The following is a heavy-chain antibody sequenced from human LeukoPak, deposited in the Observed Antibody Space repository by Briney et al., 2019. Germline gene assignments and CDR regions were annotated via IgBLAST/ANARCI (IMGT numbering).Heavy chain of an antibody. CDR2: IYYSGST. V-gene: IGHV4-39*01. Sequence: PSETLSLTCTVSGGSISSSSYYWGWIRQPPGKGLEWIGSIYYSGSTYYNPSLKSRVTISVDTSKNQFSLKLSSVTAADTAVYYCARLPWVVRGVMDDYWGQGTLVTVPS. CDR3: ARLPWVVRGVMDDY. J-gene: IGHJ4*02. CDR1: GGSISSSSYY. D-gene: IGHD3-10*01.